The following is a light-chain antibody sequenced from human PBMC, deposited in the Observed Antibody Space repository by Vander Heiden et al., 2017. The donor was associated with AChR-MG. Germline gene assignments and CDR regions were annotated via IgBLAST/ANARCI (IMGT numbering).Light chain of an antibody. CDR3: QQDNNWPLT. V-gene: IGKV3-15*01. Sequence: EIVITQTPATLSVSPGERATLSCRASQSVSSNLAWYQQKPGQAPRLLIYGASNRDTGIPARFSGSGSGTEFTLTISSLQSEDFAVYYCQQDNNWPLTFGQGTKVEIK. CDR1: QSVSSN. CDR2: GAS. J-gene: IGKJ1*01.